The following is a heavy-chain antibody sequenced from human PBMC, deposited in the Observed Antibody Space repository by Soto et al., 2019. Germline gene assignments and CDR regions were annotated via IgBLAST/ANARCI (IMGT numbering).Heavy chain of an antibody. Sequence: ASVKVSCKASGYTFTSYGIHWVCQAPGQRLEWMGWINAANGDTKYSPKFQGRVTITRDTSASTAYMELSSLRSEDTAVYYCVRRHVSATGIDWFDPWGQGTLVTVS. D-gene: IGHD6-13*01. V-gene: IGHV1-3*01. CDR2: INAANGDT. CDR1: GYTFTSYG. CDR3: VRRHVSATGIDWFDP. J-gene: IGHJ5*02.